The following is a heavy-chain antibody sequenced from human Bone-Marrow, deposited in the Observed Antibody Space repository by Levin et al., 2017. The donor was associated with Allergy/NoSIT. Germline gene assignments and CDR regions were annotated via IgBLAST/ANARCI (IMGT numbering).Heavy chain of an antibody. CDR2: IKQDGSEK. Sequence: GESLKISCAASGFTFSSYWMSWVRQAPGKGLEWVANIKQDGSEKYYVDSVKGRFTISRDNAKNSLYLQMNSLRAEDTAVYYCARDDYGGNLFDYWGQGTLVTVSS. CDR3: ARDDYGGNLFDY. D-gene: IGHD4-23*01. V-gene: IGHV3-7*01. J-gene: IGHJ4*02. CDR1: GFTFSSYW.